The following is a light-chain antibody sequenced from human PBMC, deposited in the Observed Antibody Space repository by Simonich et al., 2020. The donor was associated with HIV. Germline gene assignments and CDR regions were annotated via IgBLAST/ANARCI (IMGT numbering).Light chain of an antibody. CDR2: AAS. J-gene: IGKJ4*01. V-gene: IGKV1-8*01. CDR1: QGIRSY. CDR3: QQYYSYPLT. Sequence: AIRMTQSPSSLSASIGDRVTITCRASQGIRSYLAWYQQEAGKAPKLLIYAASTLQSGVPSRFSGSGSGTDFTLTNSLQSEDSATYYCQQYYSYPLTFGGGTKVEIK.